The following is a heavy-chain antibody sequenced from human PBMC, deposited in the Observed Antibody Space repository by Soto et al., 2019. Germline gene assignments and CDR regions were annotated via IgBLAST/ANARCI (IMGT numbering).Heavy chain of an antibody. V-gene: IGHV3-21*01. CDR2: ISSSSSYI. Sequence: PGGSLRLSCAASGFTFSSYSMNWVRQAPGKGLEWVSSISSSSSYIYYADSVKGRFTISRDNAKNSLYLQMNSLRAEDTAVYYCARVLWFGELSIDYWGQGTLVTVSS. CDR1: GFTFSSYS. D-gene: IGHD3-10*01. J-gene: IGHJ4*02. CDR3: ARVLWFGELSIDY.